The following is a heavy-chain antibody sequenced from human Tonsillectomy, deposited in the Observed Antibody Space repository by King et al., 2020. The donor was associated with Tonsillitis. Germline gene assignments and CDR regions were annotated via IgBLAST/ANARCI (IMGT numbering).Heavy chain of an antibody. V-gene: IGHV3-30-3*01. Sequence: VQLVESGGGVVQPGRSLRLSCAASGFTFSSYAMHWVRQAPGKGLEWVAVISYDGSNKYYADSVKGRFTISRDNSKNTLYLQMNSLRAEDTAVYYCAGWNDYGDFYYYYGMDVWGQGTTVTVSS. CDR1: GFTFSSYA. CDR3: AGWNDYGDFYYYYGMDV. J-gene: IGHJ6*02. CDR2: ISYDGSNK. D-gene: IGHD4-17*01.